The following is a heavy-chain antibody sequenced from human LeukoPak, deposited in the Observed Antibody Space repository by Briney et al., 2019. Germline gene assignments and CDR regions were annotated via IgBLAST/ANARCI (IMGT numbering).Heavy chain of an antibody. CDR2: IYYSENT. V-gene: IGHV4-59*01. D-gene: IGHD2-8*01. Sequence: PSETLSLTCTVSGGSISSYYWSWIRRPPGKGLEWIVYIYYSENTNYNPSLKRRVTISVDTSKNQFSLKLSSVTAADTAMYYCARGMGGNWFDPWGQGTLVTVSS. J-gene: IGHJ5*02. CDR3: ARGMGGNWFDP. CDR1: GGSISSYY.